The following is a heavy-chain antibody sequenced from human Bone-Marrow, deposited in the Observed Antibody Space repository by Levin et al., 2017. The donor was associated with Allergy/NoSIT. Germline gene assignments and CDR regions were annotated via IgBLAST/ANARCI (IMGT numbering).Heavy chain of an antibody. V-gene: IGHV3-23*01. CDR2: ISASGALT. J-gene: IGHJ1*01. CDR3: AAERLAATGGFQH. Sequence: GGSLRLSCATSGLTFSSHVMSWVRQTPGKGLEWVSGISASGALTYYADSGKGRFTISRDNSKNTLYLQMTSLGADDTAVYYCAAERLAATGGFQHWGQGTLVTVSS. CDR1: GLTFSSHV. D-gene: IGHD4-23*01.